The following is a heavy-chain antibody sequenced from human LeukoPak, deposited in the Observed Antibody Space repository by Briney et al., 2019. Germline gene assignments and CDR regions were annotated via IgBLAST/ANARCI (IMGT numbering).Heavy chain of an antibody. Sequence: ASVKVSCKASGYTFTSYGISWVRQAPGQGLEWMGWISAYNGNTNYAQKLQGRVTMTTDTSTSTAYMELRSLRSDDTAVYYCARPAPKYFYDSSGYHFDYWGQGTLVTVSS. J-gene: IGHJ4*02. CDR2: ISAYNGNT. D-gene: IGHD3-22*01. CDR1: GYTFTSYG. CDR3: ARPAPKYFYDSSGYHFDY. V-gene: IGHV1-18*01.